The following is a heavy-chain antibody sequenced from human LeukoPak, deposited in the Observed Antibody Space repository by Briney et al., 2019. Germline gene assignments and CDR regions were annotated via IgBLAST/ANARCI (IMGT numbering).Heavy chain of an antibody. CDR1: GFTFSRYG. Sequence: GGSLRLSCAASGFTFSRYGMHWVGQAPGKGLEWVAFIRYDGSNKYYADSVKGRFTISRDNSKNTLYLQMNSLRAEDTAVYYCAKGFGGVIATDYWGQGTLVTVSS. D-gene: IGHD3-16*02. CDR3: AKGFGGVIATDY. V-gene: IGHV3-30*02. CDR2: IRYDGSNK. J-gene: IGHJ4*02.